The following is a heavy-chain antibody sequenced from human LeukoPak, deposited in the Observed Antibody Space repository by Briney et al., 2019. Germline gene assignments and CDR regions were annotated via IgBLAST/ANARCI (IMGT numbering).Heavy chain of an antibody. J-gene: IGHJ4*02. CDR3: ARDHEAYYDSSGYYYY. CDR2: IIPILGIA. Sequence: GASVTVSCTASGGTFSIYAISWVRQAPGQGLEWMGRIIPILGIANYAQKFRGRVTITADKSTSTAYMELSSLRSEDTAVYYCARDHEAYYDSSGYYYYWGQGTLVTVSS. D-gene: IGHD3-22*01. V-gene: IGHV1-69*04. CDR1: GGTFSIYA.